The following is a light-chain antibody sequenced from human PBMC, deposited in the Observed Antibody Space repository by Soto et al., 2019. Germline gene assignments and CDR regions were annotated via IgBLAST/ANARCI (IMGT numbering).Light chain of an antibody. V-gene: IGKV1-39*01. CDR1: QSISSY. Sequence: DIQMTQSPSSLSASVGDRVTITCRASQSISSYLNWYQQKPGKAPKLLIYAASSLQSGVPSRFSGGGSGTDFTLTISSLQPEDFATYYCQHSYSTPATFGQGTKVDIK. J-gene: IGKJ1*01. CDR3: QHSYSTPAT. CDR2: AAS.